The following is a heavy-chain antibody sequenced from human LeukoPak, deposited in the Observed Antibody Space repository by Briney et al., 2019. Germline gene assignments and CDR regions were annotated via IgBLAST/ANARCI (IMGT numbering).Heavy chain of an antibody. CDR3: ARGSSYYYYMDV. Sequence: GASVKVSCKASGYTFTSYRISWVRQAPGQGLEWMGGIIPIFGTANYAQKFQGRVTITADESTSTAYMELSSLRSEDTAVYYCARGSSYYYYMDVWGKGTTVTISS. V-gene: IGHV1-69*13. CDR1: GYTFTSYR. J-gene: IGHJ6*03. CDR2: IIPIFGTA. D-gene: IGHD5/OR15-5a*01.